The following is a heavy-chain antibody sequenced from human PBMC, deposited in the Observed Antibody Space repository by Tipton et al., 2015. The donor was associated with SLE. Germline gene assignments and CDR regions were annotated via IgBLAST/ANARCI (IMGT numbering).Heavy chain of an antibody. V-gene: IGHV3-21*01. CDR1: GFTFSHYS. CDR2: ISSSSTYI. CDR3: ARVLVVPAAIGDYYYYYGMDV. D-gene: IGHD2-2*01. Sequence: GSLRLSCAASGFTFSHYSMNWVRQSPGKGLEWVSSISSSSTYIDYADSVKGRFTISRDNAKNSLYLQMNSLRAEDTAVYYCARVLVVPAAIGDYYYYYGMDVWGQGTTVTVSS. J-gene: IGHJ6*02.